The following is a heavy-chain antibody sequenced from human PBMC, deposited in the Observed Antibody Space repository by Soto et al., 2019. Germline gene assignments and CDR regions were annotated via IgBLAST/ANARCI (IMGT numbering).Heavy chain of an antibody. J-gene: IGHJ6*02. CDR3: ARERYFDWLPPRYGMDV. CDR2: INSDGSST. D-gene: IGHD3-9*01. V-gene: IGHV3-74*01. Sequence: GGSLRLSCAASGFTFSSYWMHWVRQAPGKGLVWVSRINSDGSSTSYADSVKGRFTISRDNAKSTLYLQMNSLRAEDTAVYYCARERYFDWLPPRYGMDVWGQGTTVTVSS. CDR1: GFTFSSYW.